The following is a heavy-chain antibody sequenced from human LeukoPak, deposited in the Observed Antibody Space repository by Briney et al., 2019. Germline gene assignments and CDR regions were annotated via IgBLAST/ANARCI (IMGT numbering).Heavy chain of an antibody. CDR3: ARQHQRFLEWLSLVNWFDP. V-gene: IGHV4-39*01. CDR2: IYHSGST. CDR1: GGSISSSSYY. D-gene: IGHD3-3*01. Sequence: KPSETLSLTCTVSGGSISSSSYYWDWIRQPPGKGLEWIGSIYHSGSTYYNPSLKSRVTISADTSKNQFSLKLSSVTAAGTAVYYCARQHQRFLEWLSLVNWFDPWGQGTLVTVSS. J-gene: IGHJ5*02.